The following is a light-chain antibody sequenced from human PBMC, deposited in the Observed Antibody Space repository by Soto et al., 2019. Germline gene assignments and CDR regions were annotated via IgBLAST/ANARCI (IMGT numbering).Light chain of an antibody. CDR2: DAS. Sequence: DIQMTQSPSTLSASVGDRVTITCRASKSISSWLAWYQQKPGKAPKLLIYDASSLESGVPSRFSGSGSGTEFTLTISSLQPDDFATYYCQQYNSYRTFGGGTKVEIK. V-gene: IGKV1-5*01. CDR1: KSISSW. J-gene: IGKJ4*01. CDR3: QQYNSYRT.